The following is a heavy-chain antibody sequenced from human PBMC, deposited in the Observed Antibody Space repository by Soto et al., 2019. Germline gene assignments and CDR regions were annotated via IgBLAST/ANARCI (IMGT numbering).Heavy chain of an antibody. CDR2: MNPDSGNT. CDR3: AGSVCGSNVNFDY. Sequence: QVQLVQSGAEVRTPGASVKVSCKASGYTFTSYDINWVRQATGQGPEWMGWMNPDSGNTGYVKKFQGRVTMTRNTAIGPAYMGLSSLRSEDTDVYYCAGSVCGSNVNFDYWGQGTLVTVSS. J-gene: IGHJ4*02. CDR1: GYTFTSYD. V-gene: IGHV1-8*01. D-gene: IGHD3-10*01.